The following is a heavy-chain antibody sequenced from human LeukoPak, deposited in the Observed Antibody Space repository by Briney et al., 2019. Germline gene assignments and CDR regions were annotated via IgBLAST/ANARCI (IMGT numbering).Heavy chain of an antibody. CDR1: GGSISSYY. D-gene: IGHD3-10*01. V-gene: IGHV4-59*01. CDR3: ARDLDHYGSGSYDY. Sequence: SETLSLTCTVSGGSISSYYWSWIRQPPGKGLEWIGYIYYSGSTNYNPSLKSRVTISVDTSKNQFSLKLSSVTAADTAVYYCARDLDHYGSGSYDYWGQGALVTVSS. J-gene: IGHJ4*02. CDR2: IYYSGST.